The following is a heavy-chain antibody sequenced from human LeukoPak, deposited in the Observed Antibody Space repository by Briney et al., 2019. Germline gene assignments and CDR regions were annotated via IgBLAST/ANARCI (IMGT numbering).Heavy chain of an antibody. V-gene: IGHV4-59*01. CDR1: DDSITMNY. Sequence: PSETLSLTCSVSDDSITMNYWTWIRQPPGKGLEWIGYVDHTGSTNFNPSPNGRVSTSRDTTKNLFSLRLRSVTAADTAVYFCARGRVSSSTWYSTYYYYFYMDVWGKGTTVTVSS. D-gene: IGHD1-1*01. CDR2: VDHTGST. CDR3: ARGRVSSSTWYSTYYYYFYMDV. J-gene: IGHJ6*03.